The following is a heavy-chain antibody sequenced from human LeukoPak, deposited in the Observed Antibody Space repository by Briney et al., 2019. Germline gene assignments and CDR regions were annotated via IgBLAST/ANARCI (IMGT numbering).Heavy chain of an antibody. Sequence: GASVKVSCKASGYIFTSHYMHWMRQAPGQGLEWMGMINPSGGSTVYAQKFQGRVTMTRDTSTSTVDMELSSLRSEATAMYYCATYSYGSVDPWGQGTLVTVSS. D-gene: IGHD5-18*01. J-gene: IGHJ5*02. V-gene: IGHV1-46*01. CDR1: GYIFTSHY. CDR2: INPSGGST. CDR3: ATYSYGSVDP.